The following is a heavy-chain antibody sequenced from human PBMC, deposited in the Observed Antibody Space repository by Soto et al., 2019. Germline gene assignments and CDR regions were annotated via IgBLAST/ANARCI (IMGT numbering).Heavy chain of an antibody. V-gene: IGHV6-1*01. CDR2: TYYRSKWYN. D-gene: IGHD1-1*01. J-gene: IGHJ6*02. CDR3: ASSLEQQPLYYYYGMDV. Sequence: PSQTLSLTCAISGDSVSSNSAAWNWIRQSPSRGLEWLGRTYYRSKWYNDYAVSVKSRITINPDTSKNQFSLQLNSVTPEDTAVYYCASSLEQQPLYYYYGMDVWGQGTTVTVSS. CDR1: GDSVSSNSAA.